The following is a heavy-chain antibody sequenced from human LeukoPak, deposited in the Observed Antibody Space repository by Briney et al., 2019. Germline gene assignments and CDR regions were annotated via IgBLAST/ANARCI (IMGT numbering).Heavy chain of an antibody. CDR1: GGAISGGSYY. V-gene: IGHV4-61*02. CDR3: ARAVGTDGYNLWVY. CDR2: IYTSGST. J-gene: IGHJ4*02. D-gene: IGHD5-24*01. Sequence: PSQTLSLTCTVSGGAISGGSYYWSWIRQPAGKGLEWIGRIYTSGSTNYNPSLKSRVTISVDTSKNHFSLKLTSVTAADTAVYYCARAVGTDGYNLWVYWGQGTLVTVSS.